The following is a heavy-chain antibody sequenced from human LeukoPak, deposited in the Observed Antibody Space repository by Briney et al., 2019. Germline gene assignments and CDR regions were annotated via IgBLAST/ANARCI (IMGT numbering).Heavy chain of an antibody. V-gene: IGHV4-39*01. CDR2: IYDSGST. Sequence: SETLSLTCTVSGGSIRSSYYYWGWIRQPPGKGLEWIGSIYDSGSTYYNPSLKSRVTISVDTSKNQFSLKLSSVTAADTAVYYCATKTDFWSGYYMIEGMDVWGQGTTVTVSS. J-gene: IGHJ6*02. CDR1: GGSIRSSYYY. CDR3: ATKTDFWSGYYMIEGMDV. D-gene: IGHD3-3*01.